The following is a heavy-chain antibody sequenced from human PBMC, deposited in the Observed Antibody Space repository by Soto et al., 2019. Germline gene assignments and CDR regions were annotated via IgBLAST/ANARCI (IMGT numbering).Heavy chain of an antibody. CDR1: GGSFSGYY. V-gene: IGHV4-34*01. CDR3: ARGRSYGYCSSTSCYARWFDP. D-gene: IGHD2-2*03. J-gene: IGHJ5*02. CDR2: INHSGST. Sequence: SETLSLTCAVYGGSFSGYYWSWIRQPPGKGLEWIGEINHSGSTNYNPSLKSRVTISVDTSKNQFSLKLSSVTAADTAVYYCARGRSYGYCSSTSCYARWFDPWGQGTLVTVS.